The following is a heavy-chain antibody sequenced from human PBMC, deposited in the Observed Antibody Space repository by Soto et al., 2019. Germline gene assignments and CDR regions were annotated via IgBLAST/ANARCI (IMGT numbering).Heavy chain of an antibody. CDR2: ISGSSDTI. D-gene: IGHD3-10*01. Sequence: EVQLVESGGGLVKRGGSLRLSCAASGLSLSTYSLNWVRQAPRKGLEWVSYISGSSDTIFYADSVKGRFTISRDNAKNSLYLQMNSLRDDDTAVYFCARGFDLQYGMDVWGQGTTVTVSS. J-gene: IGHJ6*02. CDR3: ARGFDLQYGMDV. CDR1: GLSLSTYS. V-gene: IGHV3-48*02.